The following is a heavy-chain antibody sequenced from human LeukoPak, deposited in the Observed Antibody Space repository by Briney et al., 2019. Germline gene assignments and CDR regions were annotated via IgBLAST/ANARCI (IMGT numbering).Heavy chain of an antibody. V-gene: IGHV4-34*01. CDR3: ARYRGGGYNYLDY. CDR1: GGSFSGYY. CDR2: INHSGST. J-gene: IGHJ4*02. Sequence: PSETLSLTCAAYGGSFSGYYWTWIRQPPGKGLDWIGEINHSGSTSYNPSLKSRVTMSVDTSENQFSLKLSSVTAADTAVYYCARYRGGGYNYLDYWGQGTLVTVSS. D-gene: IGHD5-24*01.